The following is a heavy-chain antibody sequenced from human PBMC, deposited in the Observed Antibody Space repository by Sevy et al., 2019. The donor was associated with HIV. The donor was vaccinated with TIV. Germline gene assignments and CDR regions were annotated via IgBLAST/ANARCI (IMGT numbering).Heavy chain of an antibody. CDR3: ARATSGTAPHYSYYTMDV. CDR1: GYSFTSYW. CDR2: IYPGDSDV. D-gene: IGHD1-1*01. V-gene: IGHV5-51*01. Sequence: GESLKISCKGSGYSFTSYWIGWVRQMPGKGLEWMGIIYPGDSDVRYNPSLQGRVTISVDKSISTAYLQWSSLKASDTAMYYCARATSGTAPHYSYYTMDVWGQGTTVTVSS. J-gene: IGHJ6*02.